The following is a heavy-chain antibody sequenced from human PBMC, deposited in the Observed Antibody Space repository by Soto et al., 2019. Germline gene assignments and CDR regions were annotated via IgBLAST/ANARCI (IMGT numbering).Heavy chain of an antibody. CDR3: ERGGPGGWSGYYRWFDP. V-gene: IGHV4-34*01. Sequence: SETLSLTCAVYGGSFSGYYWSWIRQPPGKGLEWIGEINHSGSTNYNPSLKSRVTISVDTSKNQFSLKLSYVTAAETAVYYCERGGPGGWSGYYRWFDPWGQGTLVTVSS. D-gene: IGHD3-3*01. CDR1: GGSFSGYY. J-gene: IGHJ5*02. CDR2: INHSGST.